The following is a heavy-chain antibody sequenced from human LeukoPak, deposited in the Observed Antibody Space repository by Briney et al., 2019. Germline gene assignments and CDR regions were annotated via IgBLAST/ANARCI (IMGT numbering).Heavy chain of an antibody. CDR2: VYTYGTT. CDR1: GGSINGYS. D-gene: IGHD6-13*01. J-gene: IGHJ6*03. V-gene: IGHV4-4*07. CDR3: ASQFSSTWYSLHFYYYMDV. Sequence: SETLSLTCTVSGGSINGYSWNWIRQPAGRGLEYIGRVYTYGTTTYSPALKTRVTMSADTSQNQFSLNLHSVTAADTAVYYCASQFSSTWYSLHFYYYMDVWGKGTTVTVSS.